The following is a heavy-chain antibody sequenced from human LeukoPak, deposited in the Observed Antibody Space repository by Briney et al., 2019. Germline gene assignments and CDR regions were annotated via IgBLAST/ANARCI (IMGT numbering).Heavy chain of an antibody. Sequence: SETLSLTCAVQGASLRGSYWSWIRQPPGKGLQWIGQIDHSGSTHSIPSLKSRVTISLDTSQSEVSLQDNSVTSADTAVYFCARGGNGWYFDLWGRGTLVTVSS. J-gene: IGHJ2*01. CDR1: GASLRGSY. V-gene: IGHV4-34*01. D-gene: IGHD1-14*01. CDR2: IDHSGST. CDR3: ARGGNGWYFDL.